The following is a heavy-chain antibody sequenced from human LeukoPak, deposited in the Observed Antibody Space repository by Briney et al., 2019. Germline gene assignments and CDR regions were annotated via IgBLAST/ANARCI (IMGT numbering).Heavy chain of an antibody. V-gene: IGHV4-61*08. CDR2: IYYSGST. J-gene: IGHJ4*02. D-gene: IGHD3-22*01. CDR3: AREQTYYDSSGYYYAYFDY. Sequence: PSETLSLTCTVSGGSISSGDYYWSWIRQPPGKGLEWIGYIYYSGSTNYNPSLKSRVTMSVDTSKNQFSLKLSSVTAADTAVYYCAREQTYYDSSGYYYAYFDYWGQGTLVTVSS. CDR1: GGSISSGDYY.